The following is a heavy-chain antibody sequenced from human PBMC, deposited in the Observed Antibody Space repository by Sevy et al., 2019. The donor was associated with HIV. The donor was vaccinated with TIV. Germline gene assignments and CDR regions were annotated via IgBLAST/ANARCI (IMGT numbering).Heavy chain of an antibody. V-gene: IGHV4-31*03. D-gene: IGHD3-10*01. CDR3: ARDLGGGLYYGSGSYYGSWFDP. CDR2: IYYSGST. J-gene: IGHJ5*02. CDR1: GGSISSGGYY. Sequence: SETLSLTCTVSGGSISSGGYYWSWIRQHPGKGLEWIGYIYYSGSTYYNPSPKSRVTISIDKSKNQFSLKLSSVTAADTAVYYWARDLGGGLYYGSGSYYGSWFDPWGQGTLVTVSS.